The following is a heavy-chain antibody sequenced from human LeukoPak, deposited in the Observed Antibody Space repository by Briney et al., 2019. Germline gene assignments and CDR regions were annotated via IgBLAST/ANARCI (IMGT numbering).Heavy chain of an antibody. D-gene: IGHD6-13*01. J-gene: IGHJ4*02. V-gene: IGHV4-31*03. CDR3: ARDLPGIAAAGTP. CDR1: GGSISSGGYY. CDR2: IYYSGST. Sequence: PSETLSLTCTVSGGSISSGGYYWSWIRQHPGKGLEWIGYIYYSGSTYYNPSLKSRVTISVDTSKNQFSLKLSSVTAADTAVYYCARDLPGIAAAGTPWGQGTLVTVSS.